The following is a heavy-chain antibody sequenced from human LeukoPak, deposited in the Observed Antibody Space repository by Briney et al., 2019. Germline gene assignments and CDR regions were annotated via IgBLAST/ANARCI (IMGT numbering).Heavy chain of an antibody. CDR1: GYTFTSYG. V-gene: IGHV1-18*01. CDR3: ARDGCSATSCYGGNYFDP. D-gene: IGHD2-2*01. J-gene: IGHJ5*02. CDR2: ISVYNGNR. Sequence: ASVKVSCKASGYTFTSYGISWVRQAPGPGLEWMGWISVYNGNRHYAQNLQGRVTMTTGTSTSTAYLELRSLRTDDTAVYYCARDGCSATSCYGGNYFDPWGQGTPVTVSS.